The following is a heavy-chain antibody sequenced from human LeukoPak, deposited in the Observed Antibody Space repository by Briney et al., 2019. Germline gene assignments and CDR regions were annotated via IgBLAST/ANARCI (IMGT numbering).Heavy chain of an antibody. V-gene: IGHV4-31*03. J-gene: IGHJ4*02. D-gene: IGHD6-19*01. CDR3: AIDRSSGFFDY. Sequence: PSQTLSLTCTVSGGSISSGGFYWSWIRQLPGKDLEYIGYFYHSGIIYYNPSLKSRATMSVDTSKNQFSLKLSSVTAADTAVYYCAIDRSSGFFDYWGQGTLVTVSS. CDR1: GGSISSGGFY. CDR2: FYHSGII.